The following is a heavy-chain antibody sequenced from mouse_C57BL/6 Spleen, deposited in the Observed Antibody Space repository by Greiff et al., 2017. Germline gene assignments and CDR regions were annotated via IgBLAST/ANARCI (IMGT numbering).Heavy chain of an antibody. CDR1: GYSFTDYN. D-gene: IGHD2-10*01. Sequence: EVQLQESGPELVKPGASVKISCKASGYSFTDYNMNWVKQSNGKSLEWIGVIHPKYGTTSYNQKLQGKATLTVDQASSTAYMQLNSLTSEDSAVYYCATSYYGNHWYFDVWGTGTTVTVSS. J-gene: IGHJ1*03. CDR3: ATSYYGNHWYFDV. V-gene: IGHV1-39*01. CDR2: IHPKYGTT.